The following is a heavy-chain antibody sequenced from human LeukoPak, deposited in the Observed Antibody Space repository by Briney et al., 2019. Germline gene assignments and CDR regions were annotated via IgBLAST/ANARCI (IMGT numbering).Heavy chain of an antibody. CDR2: INPNSGGT. D-gene: IGHD6-13*01. CDR1: GYTFTGYY. J-gene: IGHJ4*02. V-gene: IGHV1-2*04. Sequence: ASVKVSCKASGYTFTGYYMHWVRQAPGQGLEWMGWINPNSGGTNYAQKFQGWVTMTRDTSIGTAYMELSRLRSDDTAVYYCARGYSSSWYYDYWGQGTLVTVSS. CDR3: ARGYSSSWYYDY.